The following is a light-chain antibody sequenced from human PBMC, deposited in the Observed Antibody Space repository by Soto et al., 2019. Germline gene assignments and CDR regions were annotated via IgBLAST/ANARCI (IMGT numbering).Light chain of an antibody. CDR2: AAS. V-gene: IGKV1-27*01. Sequence: DIQMTQSPSSLSAAVGDRVTITCRASQGIDTYLAWYQQKPGKVPKLLIYAASTLQSGVPSRFSGSGSGTDFTLTISSLPTEDVATYYCQKYTRAPFTFGPGTKVDIK. CDR1: QGIDTY. J-gene: IGKJ3*01. CDR3: QKYTRAPFT.